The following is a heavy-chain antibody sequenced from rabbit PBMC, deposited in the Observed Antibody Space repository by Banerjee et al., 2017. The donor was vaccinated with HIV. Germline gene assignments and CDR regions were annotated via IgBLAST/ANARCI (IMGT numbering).Heavy chain of an antibody. Sequence: QEQLEESGGDLVKPEGSLTLTCTASGFSFSSSYWICWVRQAPGKGLEWIACIYAGSSGSTYYASWAKGRFTISKTSSTTVTLQMTSLTAADTATYFCARGDVGYGYGSDLWGPGTLVTVS. CDR1: GFSFSSSYW. D-gene: IGHD6-1*01. J-gene: IGHJ6*01. CDR2: IYAGSSGST. CDR3: ARGDVGYGYGSDL. V-gene: IGHV1S45*01.